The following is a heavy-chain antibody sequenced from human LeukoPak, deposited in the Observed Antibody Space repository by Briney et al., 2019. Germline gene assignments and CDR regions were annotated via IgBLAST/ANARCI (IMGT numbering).Heavy chain of an antibody. V-gene: IGHV4-61*02. CDR3: ARSKDYDSSGYYHAFDI. J-gene: IGHJ3*02. CDR2: IYTSGST. D-gene: IGHD3-22*01. Sequence: SETLSLTCTVSGGSISSGSFYWSWIRQPAGKGLEWIGRIYTSGSTNYNPSLKSRVTISVDTSKNQFSLKLSSVTAADTAVYYCARSKDYDSSGYYHAFDIWGQGTMVTVSS. CDR1: GGSISSGSFY.